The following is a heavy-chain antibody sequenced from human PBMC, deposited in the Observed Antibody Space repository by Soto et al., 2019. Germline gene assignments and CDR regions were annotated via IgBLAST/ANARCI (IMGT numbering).Heavy chain of an antibody. Sequence: SETLSLTCAVSGGSISISNWWICVRQPPGKGLEWIWEIYHSGSTNYNPSLKSRVTISVDKSKNQFSLKLSSVTAADTAVYYCASVNPLRMITFGAKGEYYFDYWGQGTLVTVSS. CDR1: GGSISISNW. V-gene: IGHV4-4*02. J-gene: IGHJ4*02. D-gene: IGHD3-16*01. CDR3: ASVNPLRMITFGAKGEYYFDY. CDR2: IYHSGST.